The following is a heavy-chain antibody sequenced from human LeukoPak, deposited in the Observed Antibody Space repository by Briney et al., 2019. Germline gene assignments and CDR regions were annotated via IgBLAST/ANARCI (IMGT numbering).Heavy chain of an antibody. CDR1: GFTFSSYS. D-gene: IGHD1-1*01. J-gene: IGHJ3*02. Sequence: GGSLRLSCAASGFTFSSYSMNWVRQAPGKGLEWVANIRQDGNDEYYVDSVKGRFTISRDNAKQSLYLQMNSLRVEDTAVYYCARVYSWLDAFDMWGQGTMVTVSS. CDR2: IRQDGNDE. V-gene: IGHV3-7*01. CDR3: ARVYSWLDAFDM.